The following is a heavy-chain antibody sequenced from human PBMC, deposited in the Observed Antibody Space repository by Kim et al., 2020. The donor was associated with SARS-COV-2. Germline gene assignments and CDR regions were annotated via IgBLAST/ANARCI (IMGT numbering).Heavy chain of an antibody. CDR1: GYSFTSYW. V-gene: IGHV5-51*01. CDR3: ARHNHPYLDPYYDSSQGFDY. Sequence: GESLKISCKGSGYSFTSYWIGWVRQMPGKGLEWRGIIYPGDSDTRYSPSFQGQVTISADKSISTAYLQWSSLKASDTAMYYCARHNHPYLDPYYDSSQGFDYWGQGTLVTVSS. D-gene: IGHD3-22*01. CDR2: IYPGDSDT. J-gene: IGHJ4*02.